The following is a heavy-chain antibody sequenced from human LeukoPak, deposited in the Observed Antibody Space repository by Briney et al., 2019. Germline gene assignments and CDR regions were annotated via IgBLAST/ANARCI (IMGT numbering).Heavy chain of an antibody. D-gene: IGHD3-16*01. CDR2: ISYDGSNK. J-gene: IGHJ3*01. CDR1: GFTFSSYG. V-gene: IGHV3-30*03. CDR3: ARRGTPNAFDL. Sequence: PGGSLRLSCAASGFTFSSYGMHWVRQAPGKGLEWVAVISYDGSNKYYADSVKGRFTISRDNSKNTMYLQMNNLRAEDTAVYYCARRGTPNAFDLWGQGTMVTVSS.